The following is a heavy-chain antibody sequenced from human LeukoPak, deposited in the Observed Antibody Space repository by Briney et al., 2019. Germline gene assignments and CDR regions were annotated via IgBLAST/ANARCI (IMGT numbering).Heavy chain of an antibody. CDR3: AREGRWSRPPH. D-gene: IGHD2-15*01. CDR1: GFTFSSYA. CDR2: ISYDGSNK. V-gene: IGHV3-30-3*01. J-gene: IGHJ1*01. Sequence: PGRSLRLSCAASGFTFSSYAMHWVRQAPGKGLEWVAVISYDGSNKYYADSVKGRFTISRDNSKNTLYLQMNSLRAEDTAVYYCAREGRWSRPPHWGQGTLVTVSS.